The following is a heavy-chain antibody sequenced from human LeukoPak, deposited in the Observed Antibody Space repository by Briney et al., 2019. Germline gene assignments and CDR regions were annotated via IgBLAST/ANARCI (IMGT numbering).Heavy chain of an antibody. J-gene: IGHJ6*04. V-gene: IGHV1-24*01. CDR1: GYTLTELS. Sequence: ASVKVSCKVSGYTLTELSMHWVRQAPGKGLEWMGGFEPEDGETIYAQKFQGRVTMTEDTSTDTAYMELSSLRSEDTAVYYCATPYGSSLSDYYYGMDVWGKGTTVTVSS. CDR2: FEPEDGET. D-gene: IGHD3-10*01. CDR3: ATPYGSSLSDYYYGMDV.